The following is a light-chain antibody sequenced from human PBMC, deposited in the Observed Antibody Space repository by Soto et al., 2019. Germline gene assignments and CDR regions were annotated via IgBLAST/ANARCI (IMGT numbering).Light chain of an antibody. V-gene: IGKV3-15*01. CDR3: QQYNNWPGT. J-gene: IGKJ1*01. CDR2: AAS. CDR1: QSVSTY. Sequence: ETVMTQSPATLSVSLGERATLSCRASQSVSTYLAWYQQRPGQAPSLLIYAASTRATGIPVRFSGSGSGTEFTLTISSLQSEDFAVYYCQQYNNWPGTFGQGTKVEIK.